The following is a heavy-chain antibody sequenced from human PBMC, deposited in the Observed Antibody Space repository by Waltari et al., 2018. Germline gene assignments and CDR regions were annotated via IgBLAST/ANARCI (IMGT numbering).Heavy chain of an antibody. Sequence: EVQLVESGGGLVQPGGSLRLSCAASGFTFSSYSMNWVRQAPGKGLEWVSYISSSSSTIYYADSVKGRFTISRDNAKNSLYLQMNSLRAEDTAVYYCARAWVYWSYLPGYWGQGTLVTVSS. CDR3: ARAWVYWSYLPGY. V-gene: IGHV3-48*04. D-gene: IGHD2-8*02. CDR1: GFTFSSYS. J-gene: IGHJ4*02. CDR2: ISSSSSTI.